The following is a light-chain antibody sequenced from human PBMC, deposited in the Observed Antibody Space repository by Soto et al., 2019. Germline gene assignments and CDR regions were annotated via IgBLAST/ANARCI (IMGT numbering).Light chain of an antibody. CDR2: STY. Sequence: DIQMTQSPSSLSASVGGRVIITCRARQGIGNALAWYQNTPGEAPQRLTYSTYMMQSGVPSRFSGDGCGTEFTLAISGLQPEDFATYYCLQHNTYPYTFGQGTKLDI. V-gene: IGKV1-17*01. CDR1: QGIGNA. J-gene: IGKJ2*01. CDR3: LQHNTYPYT.